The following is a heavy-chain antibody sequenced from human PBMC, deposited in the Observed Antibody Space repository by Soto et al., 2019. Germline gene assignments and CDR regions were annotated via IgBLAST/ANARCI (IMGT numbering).Heavy chain of an antibody. CDR3: AGDASYYGGKGVEYYYYGMDV. V-gene: IGHV1-69*01. D-gene: IGHD4-17*01. J-gene: IGHJ6*02. CDR1: GGTFSSYA. Sequence: QVQLVQSGAEVKKPGSSVKVSCKASGGTFSSYAISWVRQAPGQGLEWMGGIIPIFGTANYAQKFQGRVTITADESTSTAYMELSSLRSEDTAVYYCAGDASYYGGKGVEYYYYGMDVWGQGTTVTVSS. CDR2: IIPIFGTA.